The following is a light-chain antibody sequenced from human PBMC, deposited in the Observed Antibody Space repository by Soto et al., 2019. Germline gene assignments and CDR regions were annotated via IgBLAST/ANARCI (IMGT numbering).Light chain of an antibody. CDR1: QSVSSSY. V-gene: IGKV3-20*01. Sequence: EIVLTQSPGTLSLSPGERATLSCRASQSVSSSYLAWYQQKPGQAPRLLIYGASSRATGIPDRFSGSGSGTDFTLTISRLEPEDFAVYYCQQSGSSLTFGGGTRLEIK. CDR3: QQSGSSLT. CDR2: GAS. J-gene: IGKJ5*01.